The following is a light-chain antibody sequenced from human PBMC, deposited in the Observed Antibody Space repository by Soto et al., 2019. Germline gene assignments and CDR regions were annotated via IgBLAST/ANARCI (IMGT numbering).Light chain of an antibody. CDR1: QSPLHSDGKTY. J-gene: IGKJ2*01. CDR2: EVF. V-gene: IGKV2D-29*01. Sequence: DVVLAQTQLSLSVTPGQPASISCKSSQSPLHSDGKTYLYWYLQKPGQPPQLLIYEVFNRFSGVCDRFSGSGSCTVFTLTTSRVEAEDVVHDYCMQSMQLPLYDFGQGTKLESK. CDR3: MQSMQLPLYD.